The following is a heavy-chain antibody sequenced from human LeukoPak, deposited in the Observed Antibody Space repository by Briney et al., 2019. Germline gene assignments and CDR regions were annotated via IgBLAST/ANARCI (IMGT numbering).Heavy chain of an antibody. CDR1: GGSIRSGDYY. V-gene: IGHV4-31*11. CDR2: IYYSGNT. J-gene: IGHJ4*02. D-gene: IGHD1-26*01. Sequence: SQTLSLTCAVSGGSIRSGDYYWSWARQPPGKGLEWIGHIYYSGNTYYNPSLKSRVAISVDTSKNQFSLKLSSVTAADTAVYYCARKGAAAEPQNYFDYWGQGTLVTVSS. CDR3: ARKGAAAEPQNYFDY.